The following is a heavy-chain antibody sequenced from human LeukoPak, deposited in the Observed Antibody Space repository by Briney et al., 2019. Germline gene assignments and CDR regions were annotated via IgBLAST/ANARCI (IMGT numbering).Heavy chain of an antibody. Sequence: ASVKVSCKASGYTFTSYGISWVRQAPGQGLEWMGWISAYNGNTKYAQKLQGRVTMTTDTSTSTAYMELRSLRSDDTAVYYCARDWAGWYCGGDCPKYYFDYWGQGTLLTVSS. D-gene: IGHD2-21*02. CDR3: ARDWAGWYCGGDCPKYYFDY. CDR2: ISAYNGNT. CDR1: GYTFTSYG. J-gene: IGHJ4*02. V-gene: IGHV1-18*01.